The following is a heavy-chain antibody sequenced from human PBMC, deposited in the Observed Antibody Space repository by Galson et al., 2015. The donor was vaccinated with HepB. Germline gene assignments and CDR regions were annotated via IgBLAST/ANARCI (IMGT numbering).Heavy chain of an antibody. Sequence: SLRLSCAASGFTFSSYAMSWVRQAPGKGLEWVSAISGSGGSTYYADSVKGRFTISRDNSKNTLYLQMNSLRAEDTAVYYCAKGGEVVHGYYYMDVWGQGTLVTVSS. V-gene: IGHV3-23*01. J-gene: IGHJ4*02. CDR3: AKGGEVVHGYYYMDV. CDR1: GFTFSSYA. CDR2: ISGSGGST. D-gene: IGHD2-2*01.